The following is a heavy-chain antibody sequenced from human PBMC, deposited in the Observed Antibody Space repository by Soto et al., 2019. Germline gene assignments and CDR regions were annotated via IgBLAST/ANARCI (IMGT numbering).Heavy chain of an antibody. Sequence: QVQLVQSGAEVKKPGASVKVSCKASGYTFTGYYMHWVRQAPGQGLEWMGWINPNSGGTNYAQKFQGWVTMTRDTSISTAYMELSRLRSDDTAVYYCARDRSRGYSSSWYGSGNFDYWGQGTLVTVSS. CDR3: ARDRSRGYSSSWYGSGNFDY. D-gene: IGHD6-13*01. V-gene: IGHV1-2*04. J-gene: IGHJ4*02. CDR2: INPNSGGT. CDR1: GYTFTGYY.